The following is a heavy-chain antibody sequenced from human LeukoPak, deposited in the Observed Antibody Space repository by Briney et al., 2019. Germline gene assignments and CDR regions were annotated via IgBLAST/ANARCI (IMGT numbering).Heavy chain of an antibody. CDR3: ARGPGGGNRGIFDY. J-gene: IGHJ4*02. V-gene: IGHV3-23*01. D-gene: IGHD4-23*01. CDR1: GFTFSSYA. Sequence: GGSLRLSCAASGFTFSSYAMSWVRQAPGKGLEWVSTISGSGGGTYSADSVKGRFTISRDNSKNTLYLQMNSLRAEDTAVYYCARGPGGGNRGIFDYWGQGTLVTVSS. CDR2: ISGSGGGT.